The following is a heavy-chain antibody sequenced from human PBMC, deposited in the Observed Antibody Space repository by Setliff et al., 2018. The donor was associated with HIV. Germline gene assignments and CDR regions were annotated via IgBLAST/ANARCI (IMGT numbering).Heavy chain of an antibody. V-gene: IGHV1-46*01. CDR1: GYTFTSYY. Sequence: GASVKVSCKASGYTFTSYYMHWVRQAPGQGLEWMGIINPSGGSTTYAQKFQGRVTMTRDTSTSTAYMQLSSLRSDDTAVYYCARGRNYDSSGYGDYYYYMDVWGKGTTVTVSS. J-gene: IGHJ6*03. D-gene: IGHD3-22*01. CDR2: INPSGGST. CDR3: ARGRNYDSSGYGDYYYYMDV.